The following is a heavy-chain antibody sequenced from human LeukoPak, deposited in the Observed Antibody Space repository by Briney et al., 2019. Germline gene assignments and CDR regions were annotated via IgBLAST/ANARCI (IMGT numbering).Heavy chain of an antibody. J-gene: IGHJ4*02. V-gene: IGHV4-34*01. Sequence: SETLSLTCAVYGGSFSGYYWSWIRQPPGKGLEWIGEINHSGSTNYNPSLKSRVTISVDTSKDQFSLRLSSVAASDTAVYYCARDWAGGSTMIRGIEFDHWGQGTLVTVSS. CDR3: ARDWAGGSTMIRGIEFDH. D-gene: IGHD3-10*01. CDR2: INHSGST. CDR1: GGSFSGYY.